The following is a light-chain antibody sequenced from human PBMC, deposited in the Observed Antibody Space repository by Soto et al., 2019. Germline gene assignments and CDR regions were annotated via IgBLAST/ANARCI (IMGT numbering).Light chain of an antibody. CDR1: QFLSSNY. Sequence: EIVLTQSPATLSLSPGERATLSCRASQFLSSNYLSWYQQKPGQAPRLLIYAASTRATGVPDRFSGSGSGTDFTLTISSLQPEDFAVYYRQQDYNLPWTFGQGTKVDIK. J-gene: IGKJ1*01. CDR3: QQDYNLPWT. V-gene: IGKV3D-7*01. CDR2: AAS.